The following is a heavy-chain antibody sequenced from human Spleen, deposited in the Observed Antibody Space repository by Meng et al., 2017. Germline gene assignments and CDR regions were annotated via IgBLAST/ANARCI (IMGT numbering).Heavy chain of an antibody. Sequence: GESLKISCAASGFTFSRYAMTWVRQAPGKGLEWVSAISGSGVSTYYADSVKGRFTISRDNAKNSLYLQMNSLRAEDMALYYCAKDIGPAVTTGFDYWGQGTLVTVSS. CDR3: AKDIGPAVTTGFDY. V-gene: IGHV3-23*01. CDR1: GFTFSRYA. CDR2: ISGSGVST. J-gene: IGHJ4*02. D-gene: IGHD4-17*01.